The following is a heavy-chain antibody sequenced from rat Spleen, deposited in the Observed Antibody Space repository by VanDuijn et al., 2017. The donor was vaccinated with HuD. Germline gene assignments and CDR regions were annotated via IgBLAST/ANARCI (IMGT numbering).Heavy chain of an antibody. CDR3: IRESLPGYNSHWFVY. CDR1: GFSLSSYG. CDR2: IWVNGNT. Sequence: QVQLKESGPGLVQPSHTLSLTCTVSGFSLSSYGVIWVRQPPGKGLEWMGVIWVNGNTNNNSALKSRLSISRDTSKSQVYLKMNNLQTEATAMYFCIRESLPGYNSHWFVYWGQGTLVTVSS. J-gene: IGHJ3*01. D-gene: IGHD1-4*01. V-gene: IGHV2S61*01.